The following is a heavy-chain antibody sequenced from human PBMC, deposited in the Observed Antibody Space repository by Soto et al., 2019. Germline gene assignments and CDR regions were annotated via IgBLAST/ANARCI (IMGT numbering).Heavy chain of an antibody. CDR3: ARVVPGAEAWFGP. J-gene: IGHJ5*02. CDR2: ISLYSDGT. CDR1: GYTFSNDG. Sequence: QVQLVQSGGEVKRPGASVKVSCKTSGYTFSNDGITWVRQAPGQPLEWLGWISLYSDGTNYAQKFQGRVSMTTDTSTTTAYMELRSLRSDDTAVYYGARVVPGAEAWFGPWGQGTLVTVSS. V-gene: IGHV1-18*01. D-gene: IGHD2-2*01.